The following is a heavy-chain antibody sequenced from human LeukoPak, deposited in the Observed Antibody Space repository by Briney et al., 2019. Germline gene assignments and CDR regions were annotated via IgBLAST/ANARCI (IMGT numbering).Heavy chain of an antibody. D-gene: IGHD6-19*01. Sequence: SETLSLTCAVSGGSISGRYWSWIRQPPGKGLEWIANWRYDGSPNYTPSLESRATMSLDTSKNQFSLRLTSVTAADTAVYYCVVTQKWLAFDYWGRGILVTVSS. J-gene: IGHJ4*02. CDR2: WRYDGSP. V-gene: IGHV4-59*08. CDR1: GGSISGRY. CDR3: VVTQKWLAFDY.